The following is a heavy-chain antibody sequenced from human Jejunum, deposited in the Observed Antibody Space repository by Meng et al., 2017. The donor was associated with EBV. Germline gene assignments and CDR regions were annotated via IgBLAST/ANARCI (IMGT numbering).Heavy chain of an antibody. CDR1: GGSFSDYY. Sequence: QVQRQQWGEGLLKPSETLSLTCAVYGGSFSDYYWTWIRQPPGKGLEWIGEINHGGGAIYNPSLKSRVTISVDTSKNQFSLKLSSVTAADTAVYYCARLGGYASGTYYPIDPWGQGTLVTVSS. CDR2: INHGGGA. V-gene: IGHV4-34*01. CDR3: ARLGGYASGTYYPIDP. J-gene: IGHJ5*02. D-gene: IGHD3-10*01.